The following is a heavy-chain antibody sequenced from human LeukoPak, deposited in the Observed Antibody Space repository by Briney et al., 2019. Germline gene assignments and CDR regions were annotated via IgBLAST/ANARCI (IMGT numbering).Heavy chain of an antibody. Sequence: GGSLRLSCAASGFTFRSYAMNWVRQAPGKGLEWVSVLSGSSGSTYSADSVKGRFTISRDNSKNTLYLQMNNLRAEDTAVYYCAKETVVVPAAGSYFDYWGQGTLVTVSS. D-gene: IGHD2-2*01. V-gene: IGHV3-23*01. CDR3: AKETVVVPAAGSYFDY. CDR2: LSGSSGST. CDR1: GFTFRSYA. J-gene: IGHJ4*02.